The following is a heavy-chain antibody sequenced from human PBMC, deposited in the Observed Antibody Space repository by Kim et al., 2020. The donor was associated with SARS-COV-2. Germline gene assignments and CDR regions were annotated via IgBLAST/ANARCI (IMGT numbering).Heavy chain of an antibody. CDR2: IYYTGST. CDR1: GPSISSSGYS. J-gene: IGHJ6*02. V-gene: IGHV4-31*03. CDR3: ARFSSRAGTYYYYGLDV. Sequence: SETLSLTCTVSGPSISSSGYSWTWIRQHPGKGLECVAYIYYTGSTFYNPSLQSRVSISVDTSKNQFSLKLSSVTAADAAMYYCARFSSRAGTYYYYGLDVWGQGTTVTVSS. D-gene: IGHD3-10*01.